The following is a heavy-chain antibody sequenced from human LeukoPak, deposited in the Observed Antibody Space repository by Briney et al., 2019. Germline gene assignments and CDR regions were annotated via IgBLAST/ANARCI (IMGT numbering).Heavy chain of an antibody. CDR2: ISLSSSYT. CDR1: GFTLSDYS. V-gene: IGHV3-11*06. CDR3: ARVGSGLDV. Sequence: GGSLRLSCAASGFTLSDYSMAWIGQAPGKGLEWLSYISLSSSYTNYADSVKGRFTVSRDNTKNSLDLQMNSLRAEDTALYFCARVGSGLDVWGNGTAVTVSS. D-gene: IGHD3-10*01. J-gene: IGHJ6*04.